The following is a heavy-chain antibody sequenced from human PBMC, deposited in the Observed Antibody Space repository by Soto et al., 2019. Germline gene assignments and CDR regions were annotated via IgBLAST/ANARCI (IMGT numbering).Heavy chain of an antibody. CDR1: GYTFTSYA. CDR3: ARESTDYYNGMDV. V-gene: IGHV1-3*01. Sequence: ASVKVSCKASGYTFTSYAMHWVRQAPGQRLEWMGWINAGNGNTKYSQKFQGRVTMTRDTSTNTVYMELSSLRSEGTAVYRCARESTDYYNGMDVWGQGTTVTVSS. CDR2: INAGNGNT. J-gene: IGHJ6*01.